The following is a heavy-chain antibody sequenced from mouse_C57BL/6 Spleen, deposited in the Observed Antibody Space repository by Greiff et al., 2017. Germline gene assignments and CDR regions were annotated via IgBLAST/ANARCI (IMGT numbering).Heavy chain of an antibody. V-gene: IGHV1-47*01. CDR1: GYTFTTYP. CDR2: FHPYNDDT. J-gene: IGHJ2*01. D-gene: IGHD2-5*01. CDR3: ARSYYSNYEGYFDY. Sequence: QVQLKESGAELVKPGASVKMSCKASGYTFTTYPIEWMKQNHGKSLEWIGNFHPYNDDTKYNEKFKGKATLTVEKSSSTVYLELSRLTSDDAAVYYCARSYYSNYEGYFDYWGQGTTLTVSS.